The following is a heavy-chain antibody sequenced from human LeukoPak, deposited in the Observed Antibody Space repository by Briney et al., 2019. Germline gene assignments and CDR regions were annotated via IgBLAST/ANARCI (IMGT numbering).Heavy chain of an antibody. CDR1: GFTFRTSW. CDR2: INSDGGNT. CDR3: ARGDPLGNY. Sequence: QSGGSLKLSCSASGFTFRTSWMHWVRHGPGKGLLWVAHINSDGGNTAYADSVKGRFTISRDNAKSTLYLQMNSLRSEDTAVYYCARGDPLGNYWGQGTLVTVSS. V-gene: IGHV3-74*01. J-gene: IGHJ4*02. D-gene: IGHD7-27*01.